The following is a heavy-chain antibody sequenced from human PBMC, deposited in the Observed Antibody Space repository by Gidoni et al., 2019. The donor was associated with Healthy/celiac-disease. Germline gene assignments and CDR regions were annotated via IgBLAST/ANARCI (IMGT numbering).Heavy chain of an antibody. CDR2: ISGSGGST. J-gene: IGHJ4*02. D-gene: IGHD4-17*01. CDR1: GSTFSSYA. CDR3: AKYHRTFYGDHYYFDY. V-gene: IGHV3-23*01. Sequence: EVQLLESGGGLVQPGGSLRLSCAASGSTFSSYAMSWVRQAPGKGLEWVSAISGSGGSTYYADSVKGRFTISRDNSKNTLYLQMNSLRAEDTAVYYCAKYHRTFYGDHYYFDYWGQGTLVTVSS.